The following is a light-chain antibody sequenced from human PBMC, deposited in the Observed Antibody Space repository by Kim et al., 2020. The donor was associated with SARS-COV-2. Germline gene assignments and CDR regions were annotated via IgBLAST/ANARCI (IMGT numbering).Light chain of an antibody. J-gene: IGKJ2*01. Sequence: SVSPGDRVTLSCRASQRITSDLVWYQQKPGQAPRMLISGISTRATGIPARFSGGGSGTEFTLTISSLQSEDFAVYYCLQYDDWPFTFGQGTKIEI. CDR2: GIS. CDR1: QRITSD. V-gene: IGKV3-15*01. CDR3: LQYDDWPFT.